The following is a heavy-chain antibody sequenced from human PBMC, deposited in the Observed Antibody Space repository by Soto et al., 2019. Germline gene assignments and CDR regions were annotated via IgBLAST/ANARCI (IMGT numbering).Heavy chain of an antibody. CDR2: IIPIFGTA. CDR3: ARGRWAISGTTLGGHYFDY. J-gene: IGHJ4*02. D-gene: IGHD1-20*01. V-gene: IGHV1-69*13. CDR1: GYTFTSYD. Sequence: GASVKVSCKASGYTFTSYDINWVRQAPGQGLEWMGGIIPIFGTANYAQKFQGRVTITADESTSTAYMELSSLTSEDTVVYYCARGRWAISGTTLGGHYFDYWGQGTLVTVSS.